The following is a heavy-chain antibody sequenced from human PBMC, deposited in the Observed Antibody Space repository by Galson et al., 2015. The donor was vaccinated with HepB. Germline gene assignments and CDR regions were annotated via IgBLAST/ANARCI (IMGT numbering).Heavy chain of an antibody. CDR2: ISYDGSNK. Sequence: SLRLSCAASGFTFSSYGMHWVRQAPGKGLEWVAVISYDGSNKYYADSVKGRFTISRDNSKNTLYLQMNSLRAEDTAVYYCAKDEGGGDYGDYESLGYWGQGTLVTVSS. CDR3: AKDEGGGDYGDYESLGY. D-gene: IGHD4-17*01. CDR1: GFTFSSYG. J-gene: IGHJ4*02. V-gene: IGHV3-30*18.